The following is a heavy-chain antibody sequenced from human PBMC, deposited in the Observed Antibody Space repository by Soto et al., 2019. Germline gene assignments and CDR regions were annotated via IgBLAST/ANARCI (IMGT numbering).Heavy chain of an antibody. D-gene: IGHD2-15*01. Sequence: GGSLRLSCAASGFTFSSYSMNWVRQAPGKGLEWVSSISSSSSYIYYADSVKGRFTISRDNAKNSLYLQMNSLRAEDTAVYYCVNEWWRDKSFQHWGQGTLVTVSS. J-gene: IGHJ1*01. CDR1: GFTFSSYS. V-gene: IGHV3-21*01. CDR3: VNEWWRDKSFQH. CDR2: ISSSSSYI.